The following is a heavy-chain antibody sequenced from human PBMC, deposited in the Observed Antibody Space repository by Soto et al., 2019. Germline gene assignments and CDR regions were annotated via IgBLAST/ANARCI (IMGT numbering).Heavy chain of an antibody. D-gene: IGHD6-19*01. CDR1: GFTFSSYS. Sequence: EVQLVESGGGLVQPGGSLRLSCAASGFTFSSYSMNWVRQAPGKVLEWVSYISSSSSTIYYADSVKGRFTISRDNAKNSLYLKMNSLRAEDTAVYYCARETQWLNWFDPWGQGTLVTVSS. CDR3: ARETQWLNWFDP. CDR2: ISSSSSTI. V-gene: IGHV3-48*01. J-gene: IGHJ5*02.